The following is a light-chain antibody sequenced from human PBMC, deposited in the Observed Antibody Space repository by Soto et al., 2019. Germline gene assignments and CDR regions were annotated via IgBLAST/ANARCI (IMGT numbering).Light chain of an antibody. CDR3: QQLSRYPLT. CDR1: QALSNY. Sequence: DIQLTQSPSVLSASVGDTVTITCRASQALSNYLAWYLQKPGKAPDLLIYSASTLQSGVPSRFSGSGSETEFSLTIRALQPEDFATYYCQQLSRYPLTVGGGTKVDIK. J-gene: IGKJ4*01. CDR2: SAS. V-gene: IGKV1-9*01.